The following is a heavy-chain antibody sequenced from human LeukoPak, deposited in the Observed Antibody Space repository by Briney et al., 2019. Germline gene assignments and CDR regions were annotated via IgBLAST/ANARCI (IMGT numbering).Heavy chain of an antibody. CDR1: GFSFRTYE. D-gene: IGHD6-19*01. CDR2: ISVGGSDK. CDR3: ARDVGFNNGWPA. Sequence: PGGSLRLSCVASGFSFRTYEMNWVHQAPGKGLEWISYISVGGSDKDYADSVKGRFSISRDNAKNSLFLQMNSLRVEDTAVYYCARDVGFNNGWPAWGQGTLVTVSS. V-gene: IGHV3-48*03. J-gene: IGHJ5*02.